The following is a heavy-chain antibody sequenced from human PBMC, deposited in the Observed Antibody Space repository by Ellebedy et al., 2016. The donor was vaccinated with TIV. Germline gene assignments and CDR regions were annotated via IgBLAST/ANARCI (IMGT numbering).Heavy chain of an antibody. Sequence: MPSETLSLTCAVYGGSFSGYYWSWIRQSPGKGLEWIGEINQSGRTNYNPSLDKGRVTISVDRSKNQFSLRLRSVTAADTAVYYCAEGRSGWYYFDYWGQGTPVTVSS. D-gene: IGHD6-19*01. CDR1: GGSFSGYY. CDR3: AEGRSGWYYFDY. J-gene: IGHJ4*02. CDR2: INQSGRT. V-gene: IGHV4-34*01.